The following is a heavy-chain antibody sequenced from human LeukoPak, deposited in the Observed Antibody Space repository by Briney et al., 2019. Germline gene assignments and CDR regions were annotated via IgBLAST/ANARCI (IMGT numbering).Heavy chain of an antibody. V-gene: IGHV3-21*01. J-gene: IGHJ2*01. CDR2: ISSSSSYI. D-gene: IGHD4-17*01. CDR3: ARDPVTVTRSYWYFDL. CDR1: GFTFSSYA. Sequence: PVGSLRLSCAASGFTFSSYAMSWVRQAPGKGLEWVSSISSSSSYIYYADSVKGRFTISRDNAKNSLYLQMNSLRAEDTAVYYCARDPVTVTRSYWYFDLWGRGTLVTVSS.